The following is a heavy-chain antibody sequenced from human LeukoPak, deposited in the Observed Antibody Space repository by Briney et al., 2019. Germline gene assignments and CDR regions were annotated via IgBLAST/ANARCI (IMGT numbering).Heavy chain of an antibody. CDR2: VIPIFGTP. J-gene: IGHJ4*02. V-gene: IGHV1-69*13. D-gene: IGHD2-2*01. CDR3: ARAGQSLGYCSTTSCYYNY. Sequence: SVKVSCKASGYTFTSYGISWVRQAPGQGLEWMGGVIPIFGTPNYAQKFQGRVTITADESTRTAYMELSSLRSEDTAVYYCARAGQSLGYCSTTSCYYNYWGQGTLVTVSS. CDR1: GYTFTSYG.